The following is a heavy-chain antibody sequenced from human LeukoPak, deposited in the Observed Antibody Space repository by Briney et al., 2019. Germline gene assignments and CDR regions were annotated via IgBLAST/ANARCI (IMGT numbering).Heavy chain of an antibody. CDR2: IRSKAYGGTT. D-gene: IGHD3-22*01. CDR1: GFTFGDYA. CDR3: TREGDYYDSSGYGDY. J-gene: IGHJ4*02. Sequence: PGGSLRLSCTASGFTFGDYAMSWVRQAPGKGLEWVGFIRSKAYGGTTEYAASVKGRFTISRDDSKSIAYLQMNSLKTEDTAVYYCTREGDYYDSSGYGDYWGQGTLVTVSS. V-gene: IGHV3-49*04.